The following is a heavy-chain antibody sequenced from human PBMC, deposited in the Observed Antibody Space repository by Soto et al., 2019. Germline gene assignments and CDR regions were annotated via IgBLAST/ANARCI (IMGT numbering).Heavy chain of an antibody. CDR2: INPSGGST. J-gene: IGHJ6*02. V-gene: IGHV1-46*03. Sequence: ASVKVSCKASGYTFTSYYMHWVRQAPGQGLEWMGIINPSGGSTTYAQRFQGRVTMTRDTSTSTVYMELSRLRSEDTAVYYCARGLQLWLGYYYGMDVWGQGTTVTVYS. CDR1: GYTFTSYY. CDR3: ARGLQLWLGYYYGMDV. D-gene: IGHD5-18*01.